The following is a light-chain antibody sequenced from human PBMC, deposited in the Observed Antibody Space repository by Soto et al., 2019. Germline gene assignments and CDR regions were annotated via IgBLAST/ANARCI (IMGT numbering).Light chain of an antibody. V-gene: IGLV1-44*01. CDR1: SSNIGSNT. J-gene: IGLJ3*02. CDR2: SIN. CDR3: AAWDDSLNGWV. Sequence: QSVLTQPPSASGTPGQRVTISCSGSSSNIGSNTVNWYQQLPGTAPKLLIYSINQRPSGVPDRFSGSKSGTSASLAISGLQSEDEAAYYCAAWDDSLNGWVFGVGTKLTVL.